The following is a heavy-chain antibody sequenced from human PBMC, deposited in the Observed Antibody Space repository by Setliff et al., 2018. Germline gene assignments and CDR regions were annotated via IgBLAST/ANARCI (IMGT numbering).Heavy chain of an antibody. D-gene: IGHD6-19*01. CDR1: GGSISSYY. Sequence: SETLSLTCTVSGGSISSYYWSRIRQPPGKGLEWIGYIYTSGSTNYNPSLKSRVTISVDTSKNQFSLKLSSVTAADTAVYYCARESLAVAGPFDYWGQGTLVTVSS. V-gene: IGHV4-4*08. CDR3: ARESLAVAGPFDY. CDR2: IYTSGST. J-gene: IGHJ4*02.